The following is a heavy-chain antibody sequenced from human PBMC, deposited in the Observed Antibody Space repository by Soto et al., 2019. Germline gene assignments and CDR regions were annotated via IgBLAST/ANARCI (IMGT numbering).Heavy chain of an antibody. CDR1: GGPFSGFF. CDR2: INHSGSA. J-gene: IGHJ4*02. CDR3: ARRLVDVGGSMESYFDN. V-gene: IGHV4-34*01. D-gene: IGHD2-21*01. Sequence: PSETLSLTCDLYGGPFSGFFWNWIRQTPGKGLEWLGEINHSGSANYNPSLRSRLTISLDTSKNQFSLKVNSVTAADTAVYYCARRLVDVGGSMESYFDNWGQGTQVTVSS.